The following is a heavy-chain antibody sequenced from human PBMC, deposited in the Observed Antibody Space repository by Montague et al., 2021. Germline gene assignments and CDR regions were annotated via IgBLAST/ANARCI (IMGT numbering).Heavy chain of an antibody. CDR1: GFIFSEYS. CDR2: IWSDGSNK. V-gene: IGHV3-30*04. Sequence: SLRLSCAASGFIFSEYSMCWVRQAPGKGLEWVAGIWSDGSNKYYAESVKGRFTISRDNSENTRHLQMSSLRAEDTAIYYCAILWFGGNWFDHWGQGTLVTVSS. D-gene: IGHD3-10*01. CDR3: AILWFGGNWFDH. J-gene: IGHJ5*02.